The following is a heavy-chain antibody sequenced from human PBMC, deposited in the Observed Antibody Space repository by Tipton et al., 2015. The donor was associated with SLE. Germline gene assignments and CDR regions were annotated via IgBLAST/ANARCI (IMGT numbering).Heavy chain of an antibody. J-gene: IGHJ3*02. D-gene: IGHD2-21*01. CDR2: IYTSGST. V-gene: IGHV4-4*07. Sequence: LRLSCTVSGGSIRSYSWSWIRQPAGKGLGWIGRIYTSGSTNYNPSLKSRVTMSVDTAKNQFSLKLSSVTAADTAVYYCARRSIVVVIAIYDAFDIWGQGTMVTVSS. CDR1: GGSIRSYS. CDR3: ARRSIVVVIAIYDAFDI.